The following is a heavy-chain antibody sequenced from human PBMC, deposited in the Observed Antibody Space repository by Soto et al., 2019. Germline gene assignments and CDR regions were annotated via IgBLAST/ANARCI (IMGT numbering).Heavy chain of an antibody. CDR2: ISYDGSNK. V-gene: IGHV3-30-3*01. CDR1: GFTFSSYA. CDR3: ARDLLAYCGGDCYSDAFDI. D-gene: IGHD2-21*02. Sequence: VGSLRLSCAASGFTFSSYAMHWVRQAPGKGLEWVAVISYDGSNKYYADSVKGRFTISRDNSKNTLYLQMNSLRAEDTAVYYCARDLLAYCGGDCYSDAFDIWGQGTMVTVSS. J-gene: IGHJ3*02.